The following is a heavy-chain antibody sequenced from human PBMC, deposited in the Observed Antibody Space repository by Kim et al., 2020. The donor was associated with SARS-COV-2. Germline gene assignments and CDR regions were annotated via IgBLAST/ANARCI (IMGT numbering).Heavy chain of an antibody. CDR1: GGSVSSGSYY. J-gene: IGHJ6*02. CDR2: IYYSGST. Sequence: SETLSLTCTVSGGSVSSGSYYWSWIRQRPGKGLEWIGYIYYSGSTNYNPSLKSRVTISVDTSKNQFSLKLSSVTAADTAVYYCARIVPTSIAAADKNSYYGMDVWGHGSTVTVSS. V-gene: IGHV4-61*01. CDR3: ARIVPTSIAAADKNSYYGMDV. D-gene: IGHD6-13*01.